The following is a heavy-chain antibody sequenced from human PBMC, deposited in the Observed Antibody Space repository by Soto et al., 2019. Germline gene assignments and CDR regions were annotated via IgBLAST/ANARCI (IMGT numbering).Heavy chain of an antibody. D-gene: IGHD2-8*01. CDR3: AKAINGFWDGASDS. J-gene: IGHJ4*02. V-gene: IGHV3-9*01. Sequence: EFHLAESGGGLVPPGGSLRLSCVGSGFDFDDYGMHWVGQGPGKGLEWVSSIGWNGDTVNYVDSVKGRFTISRDNAKNSVYFEVKRLRPDDTALYYCAKAINGFWDGASDSWGQGILVIVSS. CDR1: GFDFDDYG. CDR2: IGWNGDTV.